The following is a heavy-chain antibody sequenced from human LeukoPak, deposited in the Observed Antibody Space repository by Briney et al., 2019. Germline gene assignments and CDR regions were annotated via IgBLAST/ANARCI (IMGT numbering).Heavy chain of an antibody. CDR1: GGSFSGYY. CDR3: ARVSGGTYPDY. V-gene: IGHV4-59*01. J-gene: IGHJ4*02. D-gene: IGHD1-26*01. Sequence: PSETLSLTCAVYGGSFSGYYWSWIRQPPGKGLEWIGYIYYSGSTNYNPSLKSRVTISVDTSKNQFSLKLSSVTAADTAVYYCARVSGGTYPDYWGQGTLVTVSP. CDR2: IYYSGST.